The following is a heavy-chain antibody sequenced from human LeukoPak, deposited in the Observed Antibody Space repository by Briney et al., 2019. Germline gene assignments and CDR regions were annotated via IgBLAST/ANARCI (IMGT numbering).Heavy chain of an antibody. V-gene: IGHV3-30*18. CDR2: ISYDGSNK. J-gene: IGHJ4*02. Sequence: GGYVRLSCAASGFTFSSYDMQWVRKAPGKGLVGVADISYDGSNKYYADSGKGRFTISRDNSKNTLYLQMNSLRAEDTAVYYCAKDRISVGFGEPLPTDYRGQGTLVTVSS. CDR3: AKDRISVGFGEPLPTDY. D-gene: IGHD3-10*01. CDR1: GFTFSSYD.